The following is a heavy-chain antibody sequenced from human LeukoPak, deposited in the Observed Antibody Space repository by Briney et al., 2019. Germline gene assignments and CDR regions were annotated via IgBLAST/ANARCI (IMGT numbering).Heavy chain of an antibody. CDR3: ASPDY. V-gene: IGHV4-61*02. Sequence: SETLSLTCTVSGVSISSSNSYWGWIRQPAGKGLEWIGRISSSGSTNYNPSLKSRVTISVDTSKNQFSLKLSSVTAADTAVYYCASPDYWGQGTLVTVSS. J-gene: IGHJ4*02. CDR1: GVSISSSNSY. CDR2: ISSSGST.